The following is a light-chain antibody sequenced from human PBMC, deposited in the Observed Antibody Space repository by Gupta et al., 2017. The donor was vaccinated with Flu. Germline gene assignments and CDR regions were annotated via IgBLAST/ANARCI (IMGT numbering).Light chain of an antibody. Sequence: SSNIEAGDGVYWYQQLPGTPPTLLFFANTNRPSGVPGRFSDSKSGTSASLAITGLQAEDEADYYCQSYDSSLSAWVFGSGTKVTVL. CDR3: QSYDSSLSAWV. J-gene: IGLJ1*01. CDR1: SSNIEAGDG. V-gene: IGLV1-40*01. CDR2: ANT.